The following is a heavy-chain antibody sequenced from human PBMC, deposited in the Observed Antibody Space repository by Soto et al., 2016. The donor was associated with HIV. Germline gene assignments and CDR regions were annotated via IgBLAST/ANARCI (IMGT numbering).Heavy chain of an antibody. Sequence: QVKLQQWGAGLLKPSETLTLTCAVYGGSLNGYDWSWIRQSPGSGLEWIGEINLSGKPKYNPSLKSRVIVSMDMSKNQFSLKVKSVSAADTAIYYCARDWPGSSGYSRXSFQVWGQGTLVHRLL. CDR3: ARDWPGSSGYSRXSFQV. CDR1: GGSLNGYD. CDR2: INLSGKP. V-gene: IGHV4-34*02. J-gene: IGHJ4*02. D-gene: IGHD6-25*01.